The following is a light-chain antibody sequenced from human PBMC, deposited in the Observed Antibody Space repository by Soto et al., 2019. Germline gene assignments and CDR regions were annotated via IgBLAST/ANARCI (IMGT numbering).Light chain of an antibody. Sequence: EVGLPQYQADLSVAXXEKPNLSCIASQTISTNLAWYQQKPGQAPRLLIYGASTRAAGIPARFSGSGSGTEFTLIISSLQSEDFAVYYCQDYSDGPTWTVGQGTKVDI. CDR1: QTISTN. CDR2: GAS. J-gene: IGKJ1*01. CDR3: QDYSDGPTWT. V-gene: IGKV3-15*01.